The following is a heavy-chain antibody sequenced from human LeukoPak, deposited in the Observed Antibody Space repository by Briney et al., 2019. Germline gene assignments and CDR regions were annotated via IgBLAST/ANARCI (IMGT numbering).Heavy chain of an antibody. D-gene: IGHD3-9*01. CDR1: GYTFTSYI. Sequence: GASVTVDCKASGYTFTSYIINWVRQEPGQGLEYMGWISTYNGNTNYVQKFQGRVTMTTDTSTSTAYMELTSLRSDDTAVYYCALVNRPHDDYWGQGTLVTVSS. CDR2: ISTYNGNT. V-gene: IGHV1-18*04. J-gene: IGHJ4*02. CDR3: ALVNRPHDDY.